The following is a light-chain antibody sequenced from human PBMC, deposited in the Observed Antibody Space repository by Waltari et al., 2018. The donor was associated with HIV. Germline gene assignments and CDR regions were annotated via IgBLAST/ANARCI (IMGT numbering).Light chain of an antibody. Sequence: QSVLTQPPSVSGAPGQRVTISCTGSSSNIGAGFDVHWYQQLPGTAPRLLIYGNSQRPSGVPDRFSGSKSGTSASLAITGLQAEDEADYDCQAYDSSLSGWVFGGRTKLTVL. CDR1: SSNIGAGFD. CDR2: GNS. V-gene: IGLV1-40*01. J-gene: IGLJ3*02. CDR3: QAYDSSLSGWV.